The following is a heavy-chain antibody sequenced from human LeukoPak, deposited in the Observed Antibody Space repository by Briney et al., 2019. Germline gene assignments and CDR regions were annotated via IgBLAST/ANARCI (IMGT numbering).Heavy chain of an antibody. V-gene: IGHV3-48*04. CDR3: ARDIPWGTTTLGY. D-gene: IGHD1-26*01. CDR1: GFTFSSYS. CDR2: ISSSSSTI. Sequence: GGSLRLSCAASGFTFSSYSMNWVRQAPGKGLEWVSYISSSSSTIYYADSVKGRFTISRDNAKNSLYLQMNSLRAEDTAVYYCARDIPWGTTTLGYWGQGTLVTVSS. J-gene: IGHJ4*02.